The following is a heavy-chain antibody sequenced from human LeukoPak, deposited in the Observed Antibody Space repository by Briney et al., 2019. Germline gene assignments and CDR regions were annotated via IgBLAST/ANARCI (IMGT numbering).Heavy chain of an antibody. CDR3: ARDQGAAGDY. J-gene: IGHJ4*02. V-gene: IGHV3-7*01. CDR2: IDQDGSEK. Sequence: GGSLRLFGAASGFTFSNYWMTWVRQAPGKGLEWVANIDQDGSEKFYVDSVKGRFTISRDNAKDSLYLQMNSLRAEDTALYYCARDQGAAGDYWGQGTLVTVSS. CDR1: GFTFSNYW. D-gene: IGHD6-13*01.